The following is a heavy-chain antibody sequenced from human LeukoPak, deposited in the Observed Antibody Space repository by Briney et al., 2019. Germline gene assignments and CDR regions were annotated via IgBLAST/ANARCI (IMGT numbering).Heavy chain of an antibody. J-gene: IGHJ6*02. CDR3: ARGGGLDV. CDR1: GFTFSSYW. D-gene: IGHD3-16*01. CDR2: INHNGNVN. V-gene: IGHV3-7*03. Sequence: GGSLRLSCAASGFTFSSYWMNWARQAPGKGLEWVASINHNGNVNYYVDSVKGRFTISRDNAKNSLYLQMSNLRAEDTAAYFCARGGGLDVWGQGATVTVSS.